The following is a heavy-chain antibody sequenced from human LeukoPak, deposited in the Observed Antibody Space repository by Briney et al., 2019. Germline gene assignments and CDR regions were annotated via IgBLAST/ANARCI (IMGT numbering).Heavy chain of an antibody. Sequence: GSLRLSCEASGFSFSTSDVHWVRQAPGKGLEWMAVISKDGRKNHYADSVKGRLTISRDNSESTLFLQMNSLRPEDTAIYYCARDLLNYGSAYYDVGIFDSWGQGTLVTVSS. CDR2: ISKDGRKN. V-gene: IGHV3-30*04. CDR1: GFSFSTSD. CDR3: ARDLLNYGSAYYDVGIFDS. J-gene: IGHJ4*02. D-gene: IGHD3-10*01.